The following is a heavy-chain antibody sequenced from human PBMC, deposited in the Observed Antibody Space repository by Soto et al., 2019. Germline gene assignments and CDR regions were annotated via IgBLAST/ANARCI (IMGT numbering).Heavy chain of an antibody. Sequence: PGGSLRLSCAASGFTFSSYGMHWVRQAPGKGLEWVAVIWYDGSNKYYADSVKGRFTISRDDSKNTLYLQMNSLRAEDTAVYYCARDSPNNGMDIEGQGTMVTVSS. CDR2: IWYDGSNK. V-gene: IGHV3-33*01. CDR3: ARDSPNNGMDI. D-gene: IGHD1-20*01. CDR1: GFTFSSYG. J-gene: IGHJ3*02.